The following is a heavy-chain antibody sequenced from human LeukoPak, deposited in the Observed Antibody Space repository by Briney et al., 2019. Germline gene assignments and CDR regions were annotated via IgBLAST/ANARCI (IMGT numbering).Heavy chain of an antibody. CDR3: ARGEAYSSGWYPPSHFDY. J-gene: IGHJ4*02. CDR2: ISGSSGST. D-gene: IGHD6-19*01. V-gene: IGHV3-23*01. Sequence: PGGSLRLSCAASGFTFSSYAMTWVRHVPGKGLEWVSAISGSSGSTFYADSVKGRFTISRDTSKNTVYLQMNSLRAEDTAVYYCARGEAYSSGWYPPSHFDYWGQGNMVTVSS. CDR1: GFTFSSYA.